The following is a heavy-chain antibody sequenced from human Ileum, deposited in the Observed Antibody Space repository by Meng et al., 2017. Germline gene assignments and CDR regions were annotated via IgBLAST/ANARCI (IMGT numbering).Heavy chain of an antibody. D-gene: IGHD3-10*01. Sequence: QVQLQESGPGLVKPSQTLSLTCIVSGGSFSSDNYYWTWIRQTPGKGLEWIGLTYYNGSPFYNPSLRSRVTISVDTSKDQFSLKLTSVTAADTAVYYCARERRHYYGSGSFDYWGQGILVTVSS. V-gene: IGHV4-30-4*01. J-gene: IGHJ4*02. CDR3: ARERRHYYGSGSFDY. CDR2: TYYNGSP. CDR1: GGSFSSDNYY.